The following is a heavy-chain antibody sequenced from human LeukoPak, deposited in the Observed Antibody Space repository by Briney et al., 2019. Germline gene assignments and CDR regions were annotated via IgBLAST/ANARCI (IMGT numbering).Heavy chain of an antibody. J-gene: IGHJ4*02. Sequence: GGSLRLSCAASGFTFSSYGMPWVRQAPGKGLGWVAVIWYDGGNKYYADSVKGRFTISRDNSKNTLYLQMNSLRAEDTAVYYCARDSLRFLVNWGQGTLVTVSS. CDR3: ARDSLRFLVN. D-gene: IGHD3-3*01. V-gene: IGHV3-33*01. CDR2: IWYDGGNK. CDR1: GFTFSSYG.